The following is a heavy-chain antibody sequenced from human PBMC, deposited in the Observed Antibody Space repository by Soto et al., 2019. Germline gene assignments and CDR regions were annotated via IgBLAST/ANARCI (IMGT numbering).Heavy chain of an antibody. CDR3: ARRAETNGWNGFGADKYYFDF. V-gene: IGHV1-69*01. J-gene: IGHJ4*02. Sequence: QVQLVQSGAEVKKPGSSVKVSCKASGGTFSSYAISWVRQAPGQGLEWMGGIIPIFGTANYAQKFQGRGTITADESTSTAYMELSSLRSEDTAVYYCARRAETNGWNGFGADKYYFDFWGQGTLVTVSS. D-gene: IGHD1-1*01. CDR2: IIPIFGTA. CDR1: GGTFSSYA.